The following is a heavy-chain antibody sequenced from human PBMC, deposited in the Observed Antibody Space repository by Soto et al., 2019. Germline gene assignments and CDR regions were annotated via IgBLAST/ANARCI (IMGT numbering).Heavy chain of an antibody. CDR2: IIPIFGTA. CDR1: GGTFSSYA. Sequence: GASVKVSCKASGGTFSSYAISWVRQAPGQGLEWMGGIIPIFGTANYAQKFQGRVTITADKSTSTAYMELSSLRSEDTAVYYCARGQQAAIGDYYYHGLDVWGQGTSVTVSS. CDR3: ARGQQAAIGDYYYHGLDV. V-gene: IGHV1-69*06. J-gene: IGHJ6*02. D-gene: IGHD3-10*01.